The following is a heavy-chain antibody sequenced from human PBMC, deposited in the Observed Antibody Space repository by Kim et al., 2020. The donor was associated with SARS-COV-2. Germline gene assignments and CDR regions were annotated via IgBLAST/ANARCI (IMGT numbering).Heavy chain of an antibody. CDR3: AREPDGTGNLET. V-gene: IGHV1-46*01. Sequence: ASVKVSCKTPGNTFASFFIHWVRQAPGQGLEWMGLTHLGCGRTNFAQIFQGRISLLTDTSTATVSMALSRLPSDDTAVYYCAREPDGTGNLETWGQGTLV. D-gene: IGHD1-7*01. J-gene: IGHJ4*02. CDR1: GNTFASFF. CDR2: THLGCGRT.